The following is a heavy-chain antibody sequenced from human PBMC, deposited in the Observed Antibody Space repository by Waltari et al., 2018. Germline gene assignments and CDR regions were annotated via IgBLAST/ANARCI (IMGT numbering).Heavy chain of an antibody. CDR2: SDYRGSS. D-gene: IGHD2-21*02. CDR1: GGSIRSSGYY. Sequence: QLQLQESGPGLVKPSETLSLTCPVSGGSIRSSGYYWGWIRQPPGEGLEGIESSDYRGSSFDSRDLKSGVTISVDTSKDKFSLRRSSVSGADTAVYYCGRKRDCNRGGCFFDYWGQGILVTVSS. V-gene: IGHV4-39*07. CDR3: GRKRDCNRGGCFFDY. J-gene: IGHJ4*02.